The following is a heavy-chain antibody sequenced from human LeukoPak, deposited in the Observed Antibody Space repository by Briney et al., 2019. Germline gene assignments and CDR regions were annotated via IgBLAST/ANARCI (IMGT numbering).Heavy chain of an antibody. CDR3: ARGGTVATITEGWFDP. J-gene: IGHJ5*02. CDR1: GFTFSSYE. CDR2: ISSSSSYI. Sequence: GGSLRLSCAASGFTFSSYEMNWVRQAPGKGLEWVSYISSSSSYIYYADSVKGRFTISRDNAKNSLYLQMNSLRAEDTAVYYCARGGTVATITEGWFDPWGQGTLVTVSS. V-gene: IGHV3-21*05. D-gene: IGHD5-12*01.